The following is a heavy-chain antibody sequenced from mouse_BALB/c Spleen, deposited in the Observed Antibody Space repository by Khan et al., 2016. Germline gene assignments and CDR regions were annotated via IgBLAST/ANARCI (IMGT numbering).Heavy chain of an antibody. Sequence: QIQLVQSGPELKKPGETVKISCKASGYTFTDYSMHWVKQAPGKGLKWMGWRNTETGEPTYADDFRGRFAFSLETSASTAYLQINNLKEEDTATYLCARRVRWYFDVWGAGTTVTVSS. J-gene: IGHJ1*01. D-gene: IGHD2-14*01. CDR1: GYTFTDYS. V-gene: IGHV9-2-1*01. CDR2: RNTETGEP. CDR3: ARRVRWYFDV.